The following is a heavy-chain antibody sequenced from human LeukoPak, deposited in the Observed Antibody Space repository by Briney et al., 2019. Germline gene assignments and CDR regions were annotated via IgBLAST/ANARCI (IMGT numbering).Heavy chain of an antibody. J-gene: IGHJ4*02. Sequence: PGGSLRLSCAPSGFTFSSYWMHWVRQVPGKGLVWVARINEHGSITDYADSVKDRFTVSRDSAWNTLYLQMNSLRAEDTAVYYCARDVAGSGSLWGQGTLITVSS. CDR3: ARDVAGSGSL. CDR1: GFTFSSYW. D-gene: IGHD3-10*01. CDR2: INEHGSIT. V-gene: IGHV3-74*01.